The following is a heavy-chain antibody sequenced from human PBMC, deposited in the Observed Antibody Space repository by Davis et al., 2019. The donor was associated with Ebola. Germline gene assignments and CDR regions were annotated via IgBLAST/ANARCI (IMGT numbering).Heavy chain of an antibody. D-gene: IGHD4-17*01. CDR3: ARLDGDIIFGWFDP. CDR1: GFTFSSYW. V-gene: IGHV4-59*08. Sequence: GSLRLSCAASGFTFSSYWMHWVRQAPGKGLEWIGYIYYSGTNYNPSLKSRVTISVDTSENQFSLRLTSVTAADTAVYYCARLDGDIIFGWFDPWGQGTLVTVSS. J-gene: IGHJ5*02. CDR2: IYYSGT.